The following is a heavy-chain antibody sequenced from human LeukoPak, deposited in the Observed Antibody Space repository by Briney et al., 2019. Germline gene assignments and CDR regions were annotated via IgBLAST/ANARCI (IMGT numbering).Heavy chain of an antibody. CDR3: ARKRSRITYFDD. V-gene: IGHV6-1*01. Sequence: SQTLSLTCAISGDSVSSKSAAWNWIRQSPSRGLEWLGRTYYRSKWNNEYAVSLKGRITINPDISKNQFSLKLTSVTPEDTAVYYCARKRSRITYFDDWGQGTLVTVSS. CDR2: TYYRSKWNN. J-gene: IGHJ4*02. CDR1: GDSVSSKSAA. D-gene: IGHD2-2*01.